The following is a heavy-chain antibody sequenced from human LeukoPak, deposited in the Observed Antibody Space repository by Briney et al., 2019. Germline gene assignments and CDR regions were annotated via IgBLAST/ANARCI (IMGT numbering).Heavy chain of an antibody. J-gene: IGHJ3*02. Sequence: PSETLSLTCTVSGGSISSYYWSWIRQPPGKGLEWIGYIYYSGSTNYNPSLKSRVTISVDTSKNQFSLKLSSVTAADTAVYYCARLDRGYCSSTSCKAFDIWGQGTMVTVSS. CDR3: ARLDRGYCSSTSCKAFDI. D-gene: IGHD2-2*01. CDR1: GGSISSYY. CDR2: IYYSGST. V-gene: IGHV4-59*08.